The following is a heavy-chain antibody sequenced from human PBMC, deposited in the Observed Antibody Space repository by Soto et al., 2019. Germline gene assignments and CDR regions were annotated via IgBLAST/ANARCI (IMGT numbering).Heavy chain of an antibody. D-gene: IGHD3-3*01. CDR2: IIPIFGTA. J-gene: IGHJ6*02. CDR1: GGTFSSYA. CDR3: ARHSTRFLEWSPSPGGYYYYGMDV. V-gene: IGHV1-69*13. Sequence: SVKVSCKASGGTFSSYAISWVRQAPGQGLEWMGGIIPIFGTANYAQKFQGRVTITADESTSTAYMELSSLRSEDTAVYYCARHSTRFLEWSPSPGGYYYYGMDVWGQGTTVTVSS.